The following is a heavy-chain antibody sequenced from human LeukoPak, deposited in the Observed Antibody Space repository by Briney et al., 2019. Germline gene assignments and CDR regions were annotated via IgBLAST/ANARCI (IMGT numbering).Heavy chain of an antibody. CDR3: ARGSLGYCSSTSCYAVACDD. V-gene: IGHV1-69*13. D-gene: IGHD2-2*01. J-gene: IGHJ4*02. Sequence: GASVKVSCKASGGTFSSYAISWVRQAPGQGLEWMGGIIPIFGTANYAQKFQGRVTITADESTSTAYMELSSLRSEDTAVYYCARGSLGYCSSTSCYAVACDDWGQGTLVTVSS. CDR2: IIPIFGTA. CDR1: GGTFSSYA.